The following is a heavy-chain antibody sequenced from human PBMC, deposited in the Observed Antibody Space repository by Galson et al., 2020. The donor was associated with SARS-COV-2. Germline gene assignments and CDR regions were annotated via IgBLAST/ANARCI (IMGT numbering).Heavy chain of an antibody. CDR3: ARDPGMVRGVKSDY. V-gene: IGHV1-18*04. D-gene: IGHD3-10*01. CDR1: GYSFTSYG. J-gene: IGHJ4*02. Sequence: ASVKVSCKAFGYSFTSYGISWVRQAPGQGLEWMGWISAYSGNTNYAQKPQGRVTVTTDTSTTTAYMELRSLRFDDTAVYYCARDPGMVRGVKSDYWGQGTLVTVSS. CDR2: ISAYSGNT.